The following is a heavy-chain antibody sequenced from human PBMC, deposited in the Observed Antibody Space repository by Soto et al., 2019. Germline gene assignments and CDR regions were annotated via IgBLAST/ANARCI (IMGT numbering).Heavy chain of an antibody. Sequence: SETLSLTCTVSGGSISSSSYYWGWIRQPPGKGLEWIGSIYYSGSTYYNPSLKSRVTISVDTSKNQFSLKLSSVTAADTAVYYCARPKTLSYFDYWGQGTLVTVSS. CDR2: IYYSGST. J-gene: IGHJ4*02. V-gene: IGHV4-39*01. CDR1: GGSISSSSYY. CDR3: ARPKTLSYFDY.